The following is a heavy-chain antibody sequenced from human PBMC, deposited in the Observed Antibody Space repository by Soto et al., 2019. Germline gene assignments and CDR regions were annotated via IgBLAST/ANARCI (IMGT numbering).Heavy chain of an antibody. J-gene: IGHJ4*02. CDR1: GFTFSRYA. D-gene: IGHD1-26*01. CDR3: ASTRCYSGSSCFDY. CDR2: MSHDGHIK. V-gene: IGHV3-30-3*01. Sequence: GGSLRLSCVVSGFTFSRYAMHWVRQAPGKGLGWLALMSHDGHIKFYADSVKGRFTVSRDNAEKTLYLHMDGLRVEDTTVYYYASTRCYSGSSCFDYWGQGTLVTVSS.